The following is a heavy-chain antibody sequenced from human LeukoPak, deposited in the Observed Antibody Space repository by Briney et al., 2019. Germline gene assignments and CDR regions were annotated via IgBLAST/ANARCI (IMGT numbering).Heavy chain of an antibody. CDR1: GYTFTSYG. D-gene: IGHD1-26*01. Sequence: ASVKVSCKASGYTFTSYGISWVRQAPGQGLEWMGWINTNTGNPTYAQGFTGRFVFSLDTSVSTAYLQISSLKAEDTAVYYCARTYYDRDIYFDYWGQGTLVTVSS. J-gene: IGHJ4*02. CDR3: ARTYYDRDIYFDY. CDR2: INTNTGNP. V-gene: IGHV7-4-1*02.